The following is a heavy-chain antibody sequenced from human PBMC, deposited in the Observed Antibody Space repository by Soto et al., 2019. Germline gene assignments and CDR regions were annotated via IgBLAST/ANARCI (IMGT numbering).Heavy chain of an antibody. Sequence: QVHLQQSGPGLVNPSETLSLTCTVSGGSMSSYYWTWIRQPAGKELEWIGRVYSSGGTHYNPSLKSRVITSLDTSKNQFSLRLLSVTDADTAVYYYARGQRFPDWFDPWGQGTLVTVSS. D-gene: IGHD3-3*01. CDR3: ARGQRFPDWFDP. CDR2: VYSSGGT. V-gene: IGHV4-4*07. CDR1: GGSMSSYY. J-gene: IGHJ5*02.